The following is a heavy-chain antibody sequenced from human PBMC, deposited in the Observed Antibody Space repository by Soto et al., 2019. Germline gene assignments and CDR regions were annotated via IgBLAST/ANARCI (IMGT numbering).Heavy chain of an antibody. CDR3: LFWTPPFDY. CDR2: IHSGGNA. V-gene: IGHV3-66*01. CDR1: GFTVSNIY. D-gene: IGHD3-3*01. Sequence: EVHLVESGGDLVQPGGSLRLSCAASGFTVSNIYMRWVRQAPGKGLEWVSSIHSGGNADYADSVKGRFTISRDNSKNTLHLQMDNLRVDDTAMYYCLFWTPPFDYWGKGILVTVSA. J-gene: IGHJ4*02.